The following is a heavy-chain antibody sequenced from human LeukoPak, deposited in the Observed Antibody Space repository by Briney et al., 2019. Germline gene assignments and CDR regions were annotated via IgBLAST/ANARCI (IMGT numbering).Heavy chain of an antibody. CDR2: TSLAEQP. V-gene: IGHV4/OR15-8*02. D-gene: IGHD2-21*01. CDR1: GGSISGTNW. J-gene: IGHJ4*02. CDR3: SSESVVFCPFGY. Sequence: KPSGTLSLTCGLSGGSISGTNWWGGARQPPGQGLEWIGQTSLAEQPNYNPSLNGRITMSLDKTSNQLSLNPTTVTATDTATYYCSSESVVFCPFGYWGKGTLVIVSS.